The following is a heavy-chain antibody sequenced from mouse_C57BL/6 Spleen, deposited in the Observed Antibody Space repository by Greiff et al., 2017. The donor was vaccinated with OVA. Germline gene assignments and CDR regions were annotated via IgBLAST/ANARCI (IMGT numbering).Heavy chain of an antibody. D-gene: IGHD2-1*01. J-gene: IGHJ2*01. CDR2: IYPGDGDP. CDR1: GYAFSSSW. CDR3: ARNDGNYGFDD. V-gene: IGHV1-82*01. Sequence: QLQQSGPELVKPGASVKISCKASGYAFSSSWLNWVKQRPGKGLDWIGRIYPGDGDPNYNGKFKGKAPLTADKSSRPSYMPLSGLTSEDSAGYVCARNDGNYGFDDWGQGTTLTVSS.